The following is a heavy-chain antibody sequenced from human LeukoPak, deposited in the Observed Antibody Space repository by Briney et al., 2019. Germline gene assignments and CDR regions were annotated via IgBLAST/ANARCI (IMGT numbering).Heavy chain of an antibody. J-gene: IGHJ4*02. CDR2: IRHDGSNK. D-gene: IGHD3-22*01. V-gene: IGHV3-30*02. CDR3: AKDLSVYYYDSRVLDY. Sequence: GGSLRLSCATSGFTFSSYGMHWVRQALGKGLQWVVFIRHDGSNKYYADSVKGRFTISRDNSKNTVYLQMNSLRAEDTAVYYCAKDLSVYYYDSRVLDYWGQGTLVTVSS. CDR1: GFTFSSYG.